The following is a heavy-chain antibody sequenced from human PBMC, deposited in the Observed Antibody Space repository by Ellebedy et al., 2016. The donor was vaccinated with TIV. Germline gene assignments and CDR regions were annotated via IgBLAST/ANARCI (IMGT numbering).Heavy chain of an antibody. Sequence: GESLKISCAASGFSLSSFWMSWVRQAPGKGLESVANINHAGSETYYVDPVKGRFTISRDNAKNTLYLQMNSLGADDTAVYYCAREHWSSLPSWGQGTLVTVSS. D-gene: IGHD3-3*01. CDR3: AREHWSSLPS. CDR2: INHAGSET. CDR1: GFSLSSFW. V-gene: IGHV3-7*01. J-gene: IGHJ5*02.